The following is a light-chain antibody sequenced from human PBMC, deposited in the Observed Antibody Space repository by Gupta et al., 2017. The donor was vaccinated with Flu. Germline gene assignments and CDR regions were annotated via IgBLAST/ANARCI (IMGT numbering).Light chain of an antibody. J-gene: IGKJ4*01. Sequence: ELVLTQSPPTLSRSPGERATLSCRASQSVTPYLAWYPQKPGQPPRLLIYDASTRATGIPARFSGSGSGTDFTLSISSLEPADFAVYYCQQRANWLPGLTFGGGTKVEIK. CDR2: DAS. CDR1: QSVTPY. CDR3: QQRANWLPGLT. V-gene: IGKV3-11*01.